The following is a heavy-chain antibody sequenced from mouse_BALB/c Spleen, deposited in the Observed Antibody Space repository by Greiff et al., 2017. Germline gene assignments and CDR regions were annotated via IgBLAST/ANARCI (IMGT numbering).Heavy chain of an antibody. J-gene: IGHJ1*01. CDR2: ISSGGST. V-gene: IGHV5-6-5*01. CDR1: GFTFSSYA. Sequence: EVMLVESGGGLVKPGGSLKLSCAASGFTFSSYAMSWVRQTPEKRLEWVASISSGGSTYYPDSVTGRFTISRDNARNILYLQMSSLRSEDTAMYYCARGVRPYWYFDVWGAGTTVTVSS. D-gene: IGHD2-14*01. CDR3: ARGVRPYWYFDV.